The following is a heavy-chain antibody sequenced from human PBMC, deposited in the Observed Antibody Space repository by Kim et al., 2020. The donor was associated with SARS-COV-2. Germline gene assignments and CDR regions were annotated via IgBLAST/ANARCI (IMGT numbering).Heavy chain of an antibody. V-gene: IGHV7-4-1*02. CDR3: ARVSYDYVWGSYRYRYNWFDP. CDR1: GYTFTSYA. Sequence: ASVKVSCKASGYTFTSYAMNWVRQAPGQGLEWMGWINTNTGNPTYAQGFTGRFVFSLDTSVSTAYLQISSLKAEDTAVYYCARVSYDYVWGSYRYRYNWFDPWGQGTLVTVSS. CDR2: INTNTGNP. D-gene: IGHD3-16*02. J-gene: IGHJ5*02.